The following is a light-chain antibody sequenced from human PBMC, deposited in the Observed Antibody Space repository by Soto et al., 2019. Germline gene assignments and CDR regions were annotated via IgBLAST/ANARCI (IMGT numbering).Light chain of an antibody. Sequence: DIQMAPSTSTLSASVGDRVTITFRASQSISSWLAWYQQKPGKAPKLLIYDASSLESGVPSRFSGSGSGTEFTLTISSLQPDDFATYYCQQYNSYSTFGQGTKVDI. CDR2: DAS. CDR1: QSISSW. J-gene: IGKJ1*01. V-gene: IGKV1-5*01. CDR3: QQYNSYST.